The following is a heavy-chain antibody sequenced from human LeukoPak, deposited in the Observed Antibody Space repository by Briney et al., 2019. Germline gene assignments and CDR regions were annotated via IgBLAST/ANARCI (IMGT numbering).Heavy chain of an antibody. V-gene: IGHV3-20*04. CDR1: GFTFSSSW. J-gene: IGHJ6*03. CDR3: ARDLMVRGPMDV. CDR2: INWNGGST. D-gene: IGHD3-10*01. Sequence: GGSLRLSCAASGFTFSSSWMTWVRQAPGKGLEWVSGINWNGGSTGYADSVKGRFTISRDNAKNSLYLQMNSLRAEDTAVYYCARDLMVRGPMDVWGKGTTVTVSS.